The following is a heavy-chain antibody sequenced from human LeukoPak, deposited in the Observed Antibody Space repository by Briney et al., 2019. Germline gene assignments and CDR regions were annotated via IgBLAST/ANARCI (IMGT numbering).Heavy chain of an antibody. D-gene: IGHD3-3*01. Sequence: GGSLRLSCAASGFTFSSYAMSWVRQAPGKGLEWVSAISGSGGSTYYADSVKGRFTISRDNAKNSLYLQMNSLRAEDTALYYCAREGRAYDFWSGYYIFYFDYWGQGTLVTVSS. J-gene: IGHJ4*02. CDR2: ISGSGGST. CDR3: AREGRAYDFWSGYYIFYFDY. V-gene: IGHV3-23*01. CDR1: GFTFSSYA.